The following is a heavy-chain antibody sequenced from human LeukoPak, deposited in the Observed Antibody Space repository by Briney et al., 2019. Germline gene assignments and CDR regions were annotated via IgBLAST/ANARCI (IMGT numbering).Heavy chain of an antibody. V-gene: IGHV3-66*04. CDR3: AKHSSGY. D-gene: IGHD6-19*01. Sequence: PGGSLRLSCAASGFTFSSYAMSWVRQAPGKGLEWVSVIYSGGSTYYADSVKGRFTISRDNSKNTLYLQMNSLRAEDTAVYYCAKHSSGYWGQGTLVTVSS. J-gene: IGHJ4*02. CDR2: IYSGGST. CDR1: GFTFSSYA.